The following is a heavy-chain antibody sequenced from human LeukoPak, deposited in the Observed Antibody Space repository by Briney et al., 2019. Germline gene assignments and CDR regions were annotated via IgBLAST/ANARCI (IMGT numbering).Heavy chain of an antibody. CDR1: GYTFTGYF. J-gene: IGHJ5*02. Sequence: ASVKVTCKTSGYTFTGYFMSWVRQAPEQGLEWIGWINPNSGGTNYAQKFQGRVTMTRDTSISTAYMDLSRLRSDDTAVYYCARDRGIAVAGNWFDPWGQGTLVTVSS. D-gene: IGHD6-19*01. CDR3: ARDRGIAVAGNWFDP. CDR2: INPNSGGT. V-gene: IGHV1-2*02.